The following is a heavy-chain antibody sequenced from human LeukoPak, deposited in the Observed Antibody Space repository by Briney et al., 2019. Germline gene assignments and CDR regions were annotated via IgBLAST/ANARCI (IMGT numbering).Heavy chain of an antibody. V-gene: IGHV3-7*04. Sequence: PGGSLRLSCTASGFSFSTFWMNWVRQAPGKGLEWVANIKHDGSVKYYVDSAKGRFTISRDNAMQSLYLQMNSLRAEDTAVYYCAGGVSYWGRGTLVTVSS. CDR1: GFSFSTFW. CDR3: AGGVSY. J-gene: IGHJ4*02. CDR2: IKHDGSVK.